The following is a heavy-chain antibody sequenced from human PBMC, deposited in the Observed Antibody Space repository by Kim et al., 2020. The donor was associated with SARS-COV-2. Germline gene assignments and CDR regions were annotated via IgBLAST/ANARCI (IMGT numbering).Heavy chain of an antibody. Sequence: YYADSVKGRFTISRDNSKNTLYLQMNSLRAEDTAVYYCAKEDYGDCYFDYWGQGTLVTVSS. D-gene: IGHD4-17*01. CDR3: AKEDYGDCYFDY. V-gene: IGHV3-23*01. J-gene: IGHJ4*02.